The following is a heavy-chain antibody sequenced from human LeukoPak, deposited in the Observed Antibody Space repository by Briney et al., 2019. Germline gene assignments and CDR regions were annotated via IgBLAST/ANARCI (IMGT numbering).Heavy chain of an antibody. CDR2: MYHSGST. Sequence: SETLSLTCTVSGYSISSGYYWGWIRQPPGKGLECIGTMYHSGSTFYNPSLKSRVTISVDTSKNQFSLKLSSVTAADTAVYYCASSSSSWYGYYYYMDVWGKGTTVTVSS. V-gene: IGHV4-38-2*02. CDR1: GYSISSGYY. CDR3: ASSSSSWYGYYYYMDV. J-gene: IGHJ6*03. D-gene: IGHD6-13*01.